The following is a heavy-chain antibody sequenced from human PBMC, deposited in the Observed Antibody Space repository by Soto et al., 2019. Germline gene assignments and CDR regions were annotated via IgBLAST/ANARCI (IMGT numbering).Heavy chain of an antibody. J-gene: IGHJ4*02. Sequence: QVQLVQSGAEEKKPGASVKVSCKASGYTFTGYAMHWVRQAPGQRLEWMGWINAGNGNTKYSQKFQGRVTITRDTSASTAYMAPSSLRSDDRAVYYCARAVAGPADFVYWVQGTLVTVSS. CDR2: INAGNGNT. V-gene: IGHV1-3*05. CDR1: GYTFTGYA. D-gene: IGHD5-12*01. CDR3: ARAVAGPADFVY.